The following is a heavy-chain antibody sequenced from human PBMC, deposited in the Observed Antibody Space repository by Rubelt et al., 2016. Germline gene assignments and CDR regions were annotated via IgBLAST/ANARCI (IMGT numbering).Heavy chain of an antibody. Sequence: SYAMHWVRQAPGKGLEWVAVISYDGSNKLYADSVKGRFTISRDNAKNALYLQMNRLRAEDTAVYYCASIVGATKTVDYWGQGTLVTVSS. V-gene: IGHV3-30-3*01. CDR2: ISYDGSNK. D-gene: IGHD1-26*01. J-gene: IGHJ4*02. CDR3: ASIVGATKTVDY. CDR1: SYA.